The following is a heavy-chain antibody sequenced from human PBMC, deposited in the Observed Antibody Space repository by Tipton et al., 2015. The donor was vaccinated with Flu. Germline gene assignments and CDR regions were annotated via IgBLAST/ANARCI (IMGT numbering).Heavy chain of an antibody. CDR1: GGSFSGYY. D-gene: IGHD2-21*01. Sequence: GLVKPSETLSLTCAVYGGSFSGYYWSWIRQPPGKGLEWIGEINHSGSTNYNPSLKSRVTISVDTSKNQFSLKLSSVTAADTAVYYCATSRLAYCGGDCYSRFYNWFDPWGQGTLVTVSS. CDR3: ATSRLAYCGGDCYSRFYNWFDP. CDR2: INHSGST. J-gene: IGHJ5*02. V-gene: IGHV4-34*01.